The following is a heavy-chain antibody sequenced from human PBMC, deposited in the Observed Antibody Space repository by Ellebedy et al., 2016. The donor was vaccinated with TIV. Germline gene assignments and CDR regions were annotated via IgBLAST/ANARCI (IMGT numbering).Heavy chain of an antibody. CDR1: GGTFSSYA. Sequence: AASVKVSCKASGGTFSSYAISWVRQAPGQGLEWMGRIIPILGIANYAQKFQGRVTITADKSTSTAYMELSSLRSEDTAVYYCATPTVTTDYYYYGMDVWGQGTTVTVSS. CDR2: IIPILGIA. J-gene: IGHJ6*02. D-gene: IGHD4-17*01. CDR3: ATPTVTTDYYYYGMDV. V-gene: IGHV1-69*04.